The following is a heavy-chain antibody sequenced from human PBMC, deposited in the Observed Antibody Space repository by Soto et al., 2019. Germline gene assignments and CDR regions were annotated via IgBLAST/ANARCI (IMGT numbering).Heavy chain of an antibody. V-gene: IGHV3-33*01. CDR3: ARMTTVTTLGIDY. D-gene: IGHD4-17*01. CDR1: GFTFSSYG. J-gene: IGHJ4*02. CDR2: IWYDGSNK. Sequence: PGGSLRLSCAASGFTFSSYGMHWVRQAPGKGLEWVAVIWYDGSNKYYADSVKGRFTISRDNSKDTLYLQMNGLRAEDTAVYYCARMTTVTTLGIDYWGQGTLVTVSS.